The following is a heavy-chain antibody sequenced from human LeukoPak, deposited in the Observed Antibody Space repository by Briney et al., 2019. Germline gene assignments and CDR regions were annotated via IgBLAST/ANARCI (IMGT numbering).Heavy chain of an antibody. D-gene: IGHD3-22*01. CDR1: GYSFATYW. J-gene: IGHJ4*02. Sequence: GESLKISCKGSGYSFATYWIGWVRQMPGKGLEWMGIIYPGGSDTRYSPSFHGHVTISADKSISTAYLQWSSLKASDTAMYYCARLLGDSSGYTPGFDYWGQGTLVTVSS. CDR3: ARLLGDSSGYTPGFDY. CDR2: IYPGGSDT. V-gene: IGHV5-51*01.